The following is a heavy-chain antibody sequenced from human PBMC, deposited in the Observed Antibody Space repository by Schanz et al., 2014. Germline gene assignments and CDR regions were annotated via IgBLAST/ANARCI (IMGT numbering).Heavy chain of an antibody. CDR3: ARGSCSNSGCFDAFDV. J-gene: IGHJ3*01. CDR1: GYTLTNFD. Sequence: QVQLVQSGAEVKKPGASVKVSCKASGYTLTNFDINWVRQAPGQGLEWMGIIHSTGGTTSHAQKFQGRLTITADTSTSTAYMELSSLRSEDTAVYYCARGSCSNSGCFDAFDVWGQGT. CDR2: IHSTGGTT. V-gene: IGHV1-46*01. D-gene: IGHD2-2*01.